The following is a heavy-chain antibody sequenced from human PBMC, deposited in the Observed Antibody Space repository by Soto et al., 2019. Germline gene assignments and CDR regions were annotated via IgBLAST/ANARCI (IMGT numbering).Heavy chain of an antibody. Sequence: SETLSLTCTVSGASISSSSYYWGWIRQPPGKGLEWIGSVYYSGTTYYNPSLKSRVTISVDTSKSQFSLKLSSVTAADTAVYYCARPYSSGWNPFDYWGQGTLVTVSS. CDR1: GASISSSSYY. V-gene: IGHV4-39*01. CDR2: VYYSGTT. J-gene: IGHJ4*02. CDR3: ARPYSSGWNPFDY. D-gene: IGHD6-19*01.